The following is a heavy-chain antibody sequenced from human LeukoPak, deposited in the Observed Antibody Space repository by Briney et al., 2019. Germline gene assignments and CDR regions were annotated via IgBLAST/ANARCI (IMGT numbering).Heavy chain of an antibody. V-gene: IGHV1-2*02. Sequence: ASVKASCKASGYTFTGFYIHWLRQAPGQGLEWMGWMNPNSGDANYAPKFQGRVTMTRDTSISTAYMELSSLRFDDTAVYYCARGHCGSATCQRNWFDPWGQGSRVTVSS. CDR1: GYTFTGFY. D-gene: IGHD2-2*01. CDR2: MNPNSGDA. J-gene: IGHJ5*02. CDR3: ARGHCGSATCQRNWFDP.